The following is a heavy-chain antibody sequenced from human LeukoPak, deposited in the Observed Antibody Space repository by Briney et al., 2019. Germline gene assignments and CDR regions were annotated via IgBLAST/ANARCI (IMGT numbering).Heavy chain of an antibody. CDR2: VIPLFGTT. Sequence: AVKVSCKASEGPFNSYAISCVRQAPGQGLEWMGGVIPLFGTTSYAQKFQGRITITADKSTTTAYMEMSGLRPEDTAMYYCARAPRSVVVVAASPHLDYWGEGALVTVSS. V-gene: IGHV1-69*06. CDR3: ARAPRSVVVVAASPHLDY. CDR1: EGPFNSYA. J-gene: IGHJ4*02. D-gene: IGHD2-15*01.